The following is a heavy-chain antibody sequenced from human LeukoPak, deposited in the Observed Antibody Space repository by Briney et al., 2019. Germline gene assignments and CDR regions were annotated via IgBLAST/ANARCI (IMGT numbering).Heavy chain of an antibody. D-gene: IGHD6-13*01. Sequence: GGSLRLSCAASGFTFSSYWMHWVRQAPGKGLVWVSHINSDGSSTNYADSVKGRFTISRDNAKNTLYLQMNSLRAEDTAVYYCARDSSPGIAAAGRKLDYWGQGTLVTVSS. CDR1: GFTFSSYW. CDR2: INSDGSST. CDR3: ARDSSPGIAAAGRKLDY. V-gene: IGHV3-74*01. J-gene: IGHJ4*02.